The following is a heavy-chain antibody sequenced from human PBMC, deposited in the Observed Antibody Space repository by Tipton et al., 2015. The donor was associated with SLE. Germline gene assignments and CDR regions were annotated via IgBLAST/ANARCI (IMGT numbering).Heavy chain of an antibody. CDR2: ISNGGYI. CDR3: ARGSPAAGFGY. J-gene: IGHJ4*02. D-gene: IGHD6-25*01. Sequence: TLSLTCTVSGGSIGSFYWNWIRQPPGKGLEWIGYISNGGYINYKPSLKSRLTISRDTSKNQFSLKMRSVTTADTAVYYCARGSPAAGFGYWGQGTLVTVSS. CDR1: GGSIGSFY. V-gene: IGHV4-59*12.